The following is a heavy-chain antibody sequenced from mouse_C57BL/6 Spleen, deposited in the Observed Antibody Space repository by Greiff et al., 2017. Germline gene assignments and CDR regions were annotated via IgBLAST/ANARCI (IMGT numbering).Heavy chain of an antibody. CDR1: GYTFTSYW. J-gene: IGHJ2*01. CDR2: IYPGSGST. V-gene: IGHV1-55*01. D-gene: IGHD1-1*01. Sequence: VQLQQPGAELVKPGASVKMSCKASGYTFTSYWITWVKQRPGQGLEWIGDIYPGSGSTNYNEKFKSKATLTVDTSSSTAYMQLSSLTSEDSAVYYCAREEITTVVAVDYWGQGTTLTVSA. CDR3: AREEITTVVAVDY.